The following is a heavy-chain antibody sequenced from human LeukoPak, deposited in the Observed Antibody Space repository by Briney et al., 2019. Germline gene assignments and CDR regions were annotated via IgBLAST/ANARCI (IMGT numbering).Heavy chain of an antibody. CDR2: IYYSGVS. CDR3: ARIIAGRLDS. D-gene: IGHD6-6*01. Sequence: PSGTLSLTCTVSGDSVRSDSWSWIRQAPGKGLEWIGDIYYSGVSNYDPSLKNRITISVDTFKKQFSLKMKSVTAADTAVYYCARIIAGRLDSWGQGALVTVS. J-gene: IGHJ4*02. CDR1: GDSVRSDS. V-gene: IGHV4-59*02.